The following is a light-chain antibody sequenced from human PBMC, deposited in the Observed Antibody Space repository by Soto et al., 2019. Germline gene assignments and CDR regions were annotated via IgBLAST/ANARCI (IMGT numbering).Light chain of an antibody. Sequence: DVVITQSPLSLPVTLVQPASISFRSNQSLVHSDGIAYFSWFQQRPGRSPRRLIYKVSNRDAGVPARFSGSGSGTDFALKISRVEAEDVGVYYCMKGTHWPINFGQGTRLEIK. J-gene: IGKJ5*01. V-gene: IGKV2-30*02. CDR2: KVS. CDR1: QSLVHSDGIAY. CDR3: MKGTHWPIN.